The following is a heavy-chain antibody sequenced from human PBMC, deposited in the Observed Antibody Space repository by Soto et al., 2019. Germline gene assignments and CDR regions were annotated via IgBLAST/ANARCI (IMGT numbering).Heavy chain of an antibody. D-gene: IGHD4-17*01. CDR2: IITLFGTA. V-gene: IGHV1-69*01. Sequence: VQLMQSGAEVKQPGSSVKVSCKASGGTFSSHSINWVRQAPGQGLEWMGGIITLFGTANYAQNFQGRVTITADQSTSTAYMELTSLISDDTAVYYCAREVGYGDFSAALLDWGQGTLVTVSS. J-gene: IGHJ4*02. CDR3: AREVGYGDFSAALLD. CDR1: GGTFSSHS.